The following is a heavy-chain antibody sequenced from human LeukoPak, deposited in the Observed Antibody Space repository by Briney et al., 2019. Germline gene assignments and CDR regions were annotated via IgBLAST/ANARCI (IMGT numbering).Heavy chain of an antibody. D-gene: IGHD4-17*01. V-gene: IGHV4-61*02. Sequence: PSETLSLTCSVSGGSISSGSYYWSWIRQPAGKGLEWIGRIYTSGSTNYNPSLKSRVTISLDTSKNQFSLKLSSVTAADTAVYYCANSIDFDYGDYYFDYWGQGALVTISS. J-gene: IGHJ4*02. CDR2: IYTSGST. CDR3: ANSIDFDYGDYYFDY. CDR1: GGSISSGSYY.